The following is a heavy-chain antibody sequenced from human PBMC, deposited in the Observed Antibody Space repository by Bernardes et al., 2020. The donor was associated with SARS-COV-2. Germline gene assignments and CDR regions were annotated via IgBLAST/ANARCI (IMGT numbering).Heavy chain of an antibody. CDR1: GGSITSAY. J-gene: IGHJ2*01. D-gene: IGHD6-13*01. V-gene: IGHV4-59*08. CDR3: ARGVRDSSSWYIDWYFDL. CDR2: AFHSAST. Sequence: SETLSLTCSVSGGSITSAYWSWIRQPPGPGLEWVGYAFHSASTNYNPSLKSRVTISIDASKNQFSLRLTSVTAADTAVYYCARGVRDSSSWYIDWYFDLWGRGTLVTVSS.